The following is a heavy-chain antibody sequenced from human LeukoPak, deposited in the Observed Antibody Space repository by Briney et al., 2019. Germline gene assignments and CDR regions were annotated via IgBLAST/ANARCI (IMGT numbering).Heavy chain of an antibody. Sequence: PGRSLRLSCAASGFTFSSYAMHWVRQAPGKGLEWVAVISYDGSNKYYADSVKGRFTISRDNSKNTLYLQMNSLRAEDTAVYYCARESIAVAHFDYWGQGTLVTVSS. CDR2: ISYDGSNK. D-gene: IGHD6-19*01. V-gene: IGHV3-30-3*01. CDR3: ARESIAVAHFDY. J-gene: IGHJ4*02. CDR1: GFTFSSYA.